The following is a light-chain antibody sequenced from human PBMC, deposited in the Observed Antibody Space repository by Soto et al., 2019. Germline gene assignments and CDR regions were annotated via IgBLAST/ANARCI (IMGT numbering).Light chain of an antibody. CDR3: QQSYSTPYT. V-gene: IGKV1-39*01. Sequence: DIQMTQSPSSLSASVGDRVTITCRASQSISSYLNWYQQKPGKAPKLLIYAASSLQSGVPSGFSGSGSGTDFPLTISSLQPEDFATYYCQQSYSTPYTFGKGNKLEIK. CDR2: AAS. CDR1: QSISSY. J-gene: IGKJ2*01.